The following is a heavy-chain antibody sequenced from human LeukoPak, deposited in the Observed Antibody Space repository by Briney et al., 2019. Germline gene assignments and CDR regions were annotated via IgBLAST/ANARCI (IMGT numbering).Heavy chain of an antibody. Sequence: GGSLRLSCAASGFTFSSYGMHWVRQAPGKGLEWVAFIRYDGSNKYYADSVKGRFTISRDNSKNTLYLQMNSLRAEDTAVYYCAKGVDTAIAVPDVWGKGTTVTVSS. J-gene: IGHJ6*04. CDR1: GFTFSSYG. D-gene: IGHD5-18*01. CDR3: AKGVDTAIAVPDV. CDR2: IRYDGSNK. V-gene: IGHV3-30*02.